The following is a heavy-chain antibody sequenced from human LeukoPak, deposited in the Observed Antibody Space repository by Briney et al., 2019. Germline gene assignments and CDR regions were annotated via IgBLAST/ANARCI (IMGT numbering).Heavy chain of an antibody. J-gene: IGHJ5*02. CDR2: INHSGST. D-gene: IGHD3-3*01. Sequence: SETLSLTCAVSGGSISSSSYYWGWIRQPPGKGLEWIGEINHSGSTNYNPSLKSRVTISVDTSKNQFSLKLSSVTAADTAVYYCARGGRTYDFWSGTTSYNWFDPWGQGTLVTVSS. CDR3: ARGGRTYDFWSGTTSYNWFDP. CDR1: GGSISSSSYY. V-gene: IGHV4-39*07.